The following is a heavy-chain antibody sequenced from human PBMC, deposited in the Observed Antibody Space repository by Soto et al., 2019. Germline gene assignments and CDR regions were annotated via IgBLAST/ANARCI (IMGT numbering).Heavy chain of an antibody. Sequence: EVQLLESGGGLVQPGGSLRLSCAASGFTFNYYAMSWVRQAPGKGLEWVSGISDSGGTTYYADSVKGRFTRSRDNSKNTLYLQMDSLRVEDTAVYYCAKDQGAYFSGAGTWFDPWGQGALVTVSS. D-gene: IGHD3-10*01. CDR2: ISDSGGTT. CDR3: AKDQGAYFSGAGTWFDP. CDR1: GFTFNYYA. V-gene: IGHV3-23*01. J-gene: IGHJ5*02.